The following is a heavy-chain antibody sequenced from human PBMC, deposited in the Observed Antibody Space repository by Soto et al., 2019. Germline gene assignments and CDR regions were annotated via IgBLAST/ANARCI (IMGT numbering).Heavy chain of an antibody. Sequence: PSETLSLTCTVSGGSISRYYWSWIRQPPGKGLEWIGYIYYSGSTNYNPSLKSRVTISVDTSKNQFSLKLSSVTAADTAVYYCARHLNAWDYGDYFSLAYWGQGSLVTVSS. J-gene: IGHJ4*02. D-gene: IGHD4-17*01. CDR1: GGSISRYY. V-gene: IGHV4-59*08. CDR2: IYYSGST. CDR3: ARHLNAWDYGDYFSLAY.